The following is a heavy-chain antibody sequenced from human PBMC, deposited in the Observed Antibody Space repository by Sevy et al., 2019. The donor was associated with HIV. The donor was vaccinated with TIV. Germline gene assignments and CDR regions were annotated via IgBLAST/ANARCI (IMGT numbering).Heavy chain of an antibody. V-gene: IGHV2-5*02. Sequence: SGPTLVKSTQTLTLTCNFSGVSLRVSGVGVGWIRQPPGKALEWLALIYWDDDEHYCPSLKTRLSITKDNFTNQLDLTMTNMDPVHTATYYCVRFPSGYDLTFFDSWGPGTLVTVSS. D-gene: IGHD5-12*01. CDR2: IYWDDDE. CDR1: GVSLRVSGVG. CDR3: VRFPSGYDLTFFDS. J-gene: IGHJ4*02.